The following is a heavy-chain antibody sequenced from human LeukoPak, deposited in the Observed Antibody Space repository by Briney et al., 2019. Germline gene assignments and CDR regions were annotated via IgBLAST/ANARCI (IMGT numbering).Heavy chain of an antibody. Sequence: ASAKVSCKASGYTFTSYGISWVRQAPGQGLEWMGWISAYNGNTNYAQKLQGRVTMTTDTSTSTAYMELRSLRSDDTAVYYCARDGGYCSSTSCPDAFDIWGQGTMVTVSS. CDR3: ARDGGYCSSTSCPDAFDI. V-gene: IGHV1-18*01. J-gene: IGHJ3*02. CDR2: ISAYNGNT. D-gene: IGHD2-2*01. CDR1: GYTFTSYG.